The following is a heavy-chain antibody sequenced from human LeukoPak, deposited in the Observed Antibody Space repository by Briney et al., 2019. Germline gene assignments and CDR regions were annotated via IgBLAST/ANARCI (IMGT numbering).Heavy chain of an antibody. CDR2: MYSGGGT. V-gene: IGHV3-23*03. CDR1: GFTFSSYA. D-gene: IGHD1-1*01. Sequence: GGSLRLSCAASGFTFSSYAMSWVRQAPGKGLEWVSLMYSGGGTSYADSVKGRFTISRDTSKNTLYLQMSSPRAEDTALYYCARYDNGKDYFDYWGQGTLVTVSS. J-gene: IGHJ4*02. CDR3: ARYDNGKDYFDY.